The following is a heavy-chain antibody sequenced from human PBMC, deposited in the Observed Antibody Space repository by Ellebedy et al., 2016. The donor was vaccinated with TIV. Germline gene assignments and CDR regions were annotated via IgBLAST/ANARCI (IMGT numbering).Heavy chain of an antibody. CDR2: TSGGGATT. J-gene: IGHJ4*02. Sequence: GESLKISCAASGFTFSSYTMSWVRQAPGKGLEWVSGTSGGGATTYYADSVKGRFTISRDNSKNTLYLQMNSLRAEDTAVYYCAKFLGFCSGATCVIDHWGQGTLVTVSS. D-gene: IGHD2-15*01. V-gene: IGHV3-23*01. CDR3: AKFLGFCSGATCVIDH. CDR1: GFTFSSYT.